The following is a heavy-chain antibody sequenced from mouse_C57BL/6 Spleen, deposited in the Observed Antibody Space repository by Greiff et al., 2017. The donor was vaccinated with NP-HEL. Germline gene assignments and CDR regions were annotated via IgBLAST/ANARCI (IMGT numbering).Heavy chain of an antibody. CDR2: IYPSDSET. D-gene: IGHD2-4*01. CDR1: GYTFTSYW. V-gene: IGHV1-61*01. J-gene: IGHJ2*01. Sequence: QVQLQQPGAELVRPGSSVKLSCKASGYTFTSYWMDWVKQRPGQGLEWIGNIYPSDSETHYNQKFKDKATLTVDKSSSTAYMQLSSLTSEDSAVYYCARGYDYDYYFDYWGKGTTLTVSS. CDR3: ARGYDYDYYFDY.